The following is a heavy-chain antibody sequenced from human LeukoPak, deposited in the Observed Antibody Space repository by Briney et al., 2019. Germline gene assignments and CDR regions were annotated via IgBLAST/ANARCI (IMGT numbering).Heavy chain of an antibody. Sequence: SETLSLTCTVSGGSISSYYWSWIRQPPGKGLEWIGYIYYSGSTNYNPSLKSRVTISVDTSKNQFSLKLSSVTAADTAVYYCARKAWGPITVWGQGTLVTVSS. CDR2: IYYSGST. CDR1: GGSISSYY. D-gene: IGHD1-20*01. J-gene: IGHJ4*02. V-gene: IGHV4-59*08. CDR3: ARKAWGPITV.